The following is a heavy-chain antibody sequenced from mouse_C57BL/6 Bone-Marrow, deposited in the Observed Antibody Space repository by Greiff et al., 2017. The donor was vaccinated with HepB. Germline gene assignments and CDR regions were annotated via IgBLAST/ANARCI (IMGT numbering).Heavy chain of an antibody. J-gene: IGHJ4*01. Sequence: VQLQQSGPGLVAPSQSLSITCTVSGFSLTSYAISWVRQPPGKGLEWLGVIWTGGGTNYNSALKSRLSISKDNSKSQVFLKMNSLQTDDTARYYCARNPLLLRYPYAMDYWGQGTSVTVSS. D-gene: IGHD1-1*01. V-gene: IGHV2-9-1*01. CDR3: ARNPLLLRYPYAMDY. CDR1: GFSLTSYA. CDR2: IWTGGGT.